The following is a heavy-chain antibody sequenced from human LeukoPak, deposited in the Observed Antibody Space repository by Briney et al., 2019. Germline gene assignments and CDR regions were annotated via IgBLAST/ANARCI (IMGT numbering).Heavy chain of an antibody. D-gene: IGHD5-24*01. CDR2: ISTAGNLI. CDR3: ARTVEGHFDF. J-gene: IGHJ4*02. Sequence: GGSLRLSCVASAFTFKTYTLNWVRQTPGKGPEWVSYISTAGNLINYADSVRGRFTISRDNAKNSLYLYMSSLTPEDTAVYSCARTVEGHFDFRGQGTLVTVSS. V-gene: IGHV3-21*01. CDR1: AFTFKTYT.